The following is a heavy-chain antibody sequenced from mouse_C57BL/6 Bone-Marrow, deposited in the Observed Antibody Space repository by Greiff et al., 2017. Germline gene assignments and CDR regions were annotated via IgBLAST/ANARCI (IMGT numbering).Heavy chain of an antibody. J-gene: IGHJ3*01. Sequence: VHVKQSGAELVRPGASVKLSCTASGFNIKDDYMHWVKQRPEQGLEWIGWIDPENGDTEYASKFQGKATITADTSSNTAYLQLSSLTSEDTAVYYCTRYGSWFAYWGQGTLVTVSA. CDR1: GFNIKDDY. V-gene: IGHV14-4*01. D-gene: IGHD1-1*01. CDR3: TRYGSWFAY. CDR2: IDPENGDT.